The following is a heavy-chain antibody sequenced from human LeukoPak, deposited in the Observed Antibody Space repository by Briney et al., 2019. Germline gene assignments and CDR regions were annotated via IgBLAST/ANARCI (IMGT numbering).Heavy chain of an antibody. CDR2: ISGSGGST. V-gene: IGHV3-23*01. CDR3: AKDYGSGSYYSSYSDY. CDR1: GFTFTSYA. Sequence: GGSLRLSCAASGFTFTSYAMSWVRQAPGKGLEWVSAISGSGGSTYYADSVKGRFTISRDNSKNTLYLQMNSLRAEDTAVYYCAKDYGSGSYYSSYSDYWGQGTLVTVSS. D-gene: IGHD3-10*01. J-gene: IGHJ4*02.